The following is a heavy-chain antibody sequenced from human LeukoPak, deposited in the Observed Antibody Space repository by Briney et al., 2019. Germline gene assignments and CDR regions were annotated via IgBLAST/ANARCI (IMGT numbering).Heavy chain of an antibody. D-gene: IGHD3-22*01. Sequence: ASVKVSCKASGYTFTSYGISWVRQAPGQGLEWMGWISAYNGNTNYAQKLQGRVTMTTDTSTSTAYMELRSLRSDDTAVYYCASFSSYYYDSSGYWHDAFDIWGQGTMVTVSS. CDR1: GYTFTSYG. J-gene: IGHJ3*02. CDR2: ISAYNGNT. V-gene: IGHV1-18*01. CDR3: ASFSSYYYDSSGYWHDAFDI.